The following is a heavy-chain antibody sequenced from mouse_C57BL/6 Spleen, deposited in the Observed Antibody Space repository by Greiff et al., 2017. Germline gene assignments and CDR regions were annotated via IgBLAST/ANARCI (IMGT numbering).Heavy chain of an antibody. V-gene: IGHV1-81*01. D-gene: IGHD1-1*01. CDR3: ARFYGSSYDYYAMDY. CDR2: IYPRSGNT. Sequence: VKLVESGAELARPGASVKLSCKASGYTFTSYGISWVKQRTGQGLEWIGEIYPRSGNTYYNEKFKGKATLTADKSSSTAYMELRSLTSEDSAVYFCARFYGSSYDYYAMDYWGQGTSVTVSS. J-gene: IGHJ4*01. CDR1: GYTFTSYG.